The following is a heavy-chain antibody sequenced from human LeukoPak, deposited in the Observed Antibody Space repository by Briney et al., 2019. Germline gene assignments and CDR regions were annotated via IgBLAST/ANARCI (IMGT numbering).Heavy chain of an antibody. J-gene: IGHJ4*02. CDR3: AKSPGGFYGDFDY. Sequence: GGSLRLSCAASGFTFSSYSMNWVRQAPGKGLEWVSYISSSSTIYYADSVKGRFTISRDNAKNSLYLQMNSLRAEDTAVYYCAKSPGGFYGDFDYWGQGTLVTVSS. D-gene: IGHD4-17*01. CDR1: GFTFSSYS. V-gene: IGHV3-48*01. CDR2: ISSSSTI.